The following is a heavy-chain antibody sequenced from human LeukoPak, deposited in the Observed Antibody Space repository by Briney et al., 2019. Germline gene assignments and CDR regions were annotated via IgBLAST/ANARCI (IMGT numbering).Heavy chain of an antibody. CDR1: GGSISSGSYY. V-gene: IGHV4-61*02. CDR3: AREGPGQWPPTYYFDY. D-gene: IGHD6-19*01. J-gene: IGHJ4*02. CDR2: IYTSGST. Sequence: PSQTLSLTCTVSGGSISSGSYYWSWIRQPAGKGLEWIGRIYTSGSTNYNPSLKSRVTISVDTSKNQFSLKLSSVTAADTAVYYCAREGPGQWPPTYYFDYWGQGTLVTVSS.